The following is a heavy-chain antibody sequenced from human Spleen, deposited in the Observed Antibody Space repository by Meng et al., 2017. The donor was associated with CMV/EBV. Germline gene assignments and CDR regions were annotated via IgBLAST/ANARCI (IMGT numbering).Heavy chain of an antibody. J-gene: IGHJ3*02. CDR1: GFTVSTNY. Sequence: GESLKISCAASGFTVSTNYMSWVRQAPGKGLEWVSVIYAGGSTDFADSVRGRFIVSRDNAKNSLYLQMNRLRAEDTALYYCARLRGPTPSGNAFDIWGQGTMVTVSS. CDR2: IYAGGST. V-gene: IGHV3-53*01. D-gene: IGHD1-26*01. CDR3: ARLRGPTPSGNAFDI.